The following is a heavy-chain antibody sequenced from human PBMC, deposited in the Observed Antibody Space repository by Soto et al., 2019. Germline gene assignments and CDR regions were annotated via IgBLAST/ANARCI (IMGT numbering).Heavy chain of an antibody. CDR3: ARSPQRINLARGLLGSWLDS. D-gene: IGHD3-10*01. CDR2: VKQSGST. V-gene: IGHV4-34*01. J-gene: IGHJ5*01. Sequence: PSETLSLTCAVYGGSLSGNFWGWIRQPPGKGLEWIGEVKQSGSTNYNPSLKSRVTIPVDTSRSQISLKVNSVTAADTAVYYCARSPQRINLARGLLGSWLDSWAQGIPVTVSS. CDR1: GGSLSGNF.